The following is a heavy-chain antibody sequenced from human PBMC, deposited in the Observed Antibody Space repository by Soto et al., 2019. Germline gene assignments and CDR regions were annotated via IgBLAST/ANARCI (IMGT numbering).Heavy chain of an antibody. J-gene: IGHJ4*02. CDR2: ISGSSSYI. V-gene: IGHV3-21*01. CDR1: GFTLSNYN. D-gene: IGHD1-26*01. CDR3: ARALSGLYYFDY. Sequence: EVQLVESGGGLVKPGGSLRLSCAASGFTLSNYNLNWVRQAPGKGLEWVSSISGSSSYIYYADSVKGRFTISRDNAKKSLYLHMNSLRAEDTAVYYCARALSGLYYFDYSGQGTLVTVSS.